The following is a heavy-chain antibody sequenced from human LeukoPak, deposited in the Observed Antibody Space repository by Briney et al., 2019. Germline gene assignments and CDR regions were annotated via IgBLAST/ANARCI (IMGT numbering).Heavy chain of an antibody. V-gene: IGHV1-69*04. CDR2: IIPILGIA. CDR1: GGTFSSYA. CDR3: ARDSKRLWTPETDSFYFDY. D-gene: IGHD3-16*01. J-gene: IGHJ4*02. Sequence: GASVKVSCKASGGTFSSYAISWVRQAPGQGLEWMGRIIPILGIANYAQKFQGRVTITADKSTSTAYVELSSLRSEDTAVYYCARDSKRLWTPETDSFYFDYWGQGTLVTVSS.